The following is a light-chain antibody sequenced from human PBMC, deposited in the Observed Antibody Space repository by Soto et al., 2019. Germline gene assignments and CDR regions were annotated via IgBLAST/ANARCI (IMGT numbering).Light chain of an antibody. CDR1: ERLGRW. CDR2: RAA. J-gene: IGKJ2*01. Sequence: DVQMTQTPSSVSASVGDRVTITCRASERLGRWLAWYQQKPGQAPALLIYRAANLEGEVPSRFSGSGSDTDFVLISSSLQPEDVVSYYRQHTYSFPHTFGQGTKVEIK. CDR3: QHTYSFPHT. V-gene: IGKV1-12*01.